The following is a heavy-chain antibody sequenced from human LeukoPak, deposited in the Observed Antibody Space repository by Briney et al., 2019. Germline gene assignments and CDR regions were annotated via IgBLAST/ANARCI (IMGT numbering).Heavy chain of an antibody. J-gene: IGHJ1*01. CDR2: IGWNSGSI. V-gene: IGHV3-9*03. Sequence: GGSLRLSCAASGFTFDDYAMHWVRQVPGKGLESVSGIGWNSGSIGYADSVKGRFTISRDDAKNSLHLQMDSLRPEDMALYYCVKDRRATVTTSGFQHWGQGTLVTVSS. CDR3: VKDRRATVTTSGFQH. D-gene: IGHD4-17*01. CDR1: GFTFDDYA.